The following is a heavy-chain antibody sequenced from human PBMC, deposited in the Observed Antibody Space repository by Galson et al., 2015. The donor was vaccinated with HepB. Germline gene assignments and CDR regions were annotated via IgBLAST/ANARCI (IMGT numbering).Heavy chain of an antibody. D-gene: IGHD6-19*01. Sequence: SVKVSCKASGGTFSSYAISWVRQAPGQGLEWMGGIIPIFGTANYAQKFQGRVTITADESTSTAYMELSSLRSEDTAVYYCAGGTSSSGRPDYWGQGTLVTVSS. V-gene: IGHV1-69*13. CDR2: IIPIFGTA. J-gene: IGHJ4*02. CDR3: AGGTSSSGRPDY. CDR1: GGTFSSYA.